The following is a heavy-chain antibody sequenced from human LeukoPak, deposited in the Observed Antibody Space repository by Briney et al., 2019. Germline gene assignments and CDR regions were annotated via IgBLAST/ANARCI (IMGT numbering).Heavy chain of an antibody. D-gene: IGHD2-2*01. CDR3: ARYNRDSTSFDP. Sequence: SETLSLTCTVSGGSISSSSYYWGWIRQPPGKGLEWIGSIYYSGSTYYNPSLKSRVTISVDTSKNQFSLKLSSVTAADTAVYYCARYNRDSTSFDPWGQGTLVTVSS. CDR2: IYYSGST. J-gene: IGHJ5*02. V-gene: IGHV4-39*07. CDR1: GGSISSSSYY.